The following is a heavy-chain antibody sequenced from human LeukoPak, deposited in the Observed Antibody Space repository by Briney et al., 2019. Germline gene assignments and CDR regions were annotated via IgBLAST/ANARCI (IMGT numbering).Heavy chain of an antibody. CDR2: ISSSSSTI. D-gene: IGHD6-13*01. Sequence: GGSLRLSCAASGFTFSNYWMSWVRQAPGKGLEWVSYISSSSSTIYYADSVKGRFTISRDNAKNSLYLQMNSLRDEDTAVYYCARDLGGGSSWYEDYWGQGTLVTVSS. V-gene: IGHV3-48*02. CDR3: ARDLGGGSSWYEDY. J-gene: IGHJ4*02. CDR1: GFTFSNYW.